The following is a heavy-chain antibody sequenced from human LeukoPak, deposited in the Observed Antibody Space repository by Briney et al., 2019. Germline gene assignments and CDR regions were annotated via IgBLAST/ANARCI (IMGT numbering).Heavy chain of an antibody. CDR3: ARTLYYYDSSGYGY. CDR2: ISSGSSYI. Sequence: PGGSLRLSCAASGFTFSDYYMSWIRQPPGKGLEWVSSISSGSSYIYYADSVKGRFTISRDNAKNSLYLQMNSLRAEDTAVYYCARTLYYYDSSGYGYWGQGTLVIVSS. V-gene: IGHV3-11*06. D-gene: IGHD3-22*01. CDR1: GFTFSDYY. J-gene: IGHJ4*02.